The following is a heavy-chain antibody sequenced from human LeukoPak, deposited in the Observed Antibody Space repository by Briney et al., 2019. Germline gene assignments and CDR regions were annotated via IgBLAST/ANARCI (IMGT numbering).Heavy chain of an antibody. Sequence: QVQLQESGTGLVKPSGTLSLTCAVSGGPIGSNNWWSWVRQPPGKGLEWIGEIYHTGSTNYNPSLKSRVSISIDRSKSQCSLKLSSVTAADTAVYYCAGGYSDYWGQGILVTVSS. CDR3: AGGYSDY. CDR2: IYHTGST. D-gene: IGHD3-16*01. CDR1: GGPIGSNNW. J-gene: IGHJ4*02. V-gene: IGHV4-4*02.